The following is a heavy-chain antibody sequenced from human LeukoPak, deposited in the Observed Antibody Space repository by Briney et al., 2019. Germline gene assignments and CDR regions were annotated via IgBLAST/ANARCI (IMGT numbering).Heavy chain of an antibody. CDR2: VYPATSDT. CDR1: GYSFARYW. J-gene: IGHJ4*02. V-gene: IGHV5-51*01. D-gene: IGHD5-18*01. CDR3: ARPKTLGGYNYEFEF. Sequence: GGSLRISCQASGYSFARYWLGWVRQLPGKGLGWIGIVYPATSDTTYSPSVQGQVTISADKSSSTAYLQWSSLKASDTAIYYCARPKTLGGYNYEFEFWGQGTLVTVSS.